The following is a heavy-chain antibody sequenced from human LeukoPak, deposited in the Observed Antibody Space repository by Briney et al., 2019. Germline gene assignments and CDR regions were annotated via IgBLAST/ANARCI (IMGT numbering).Heavy chain of an antibody. D-gene: IGHD1-26*01. CDR1: GFTFSDHY. Sequence: GGSLRLSCAASGFTFSDHYMDWVRQAPGKGLEWIGRIRNKANSYTTEYAASVKGRLTISRDDSKNSLYLQMNSLKSEGTAVYYCARAVAGALNDYWGQGTLVTVSS. J-gene: IGHJ4*02. CDR2: IRNKANSYTT. CDR3: ARAVAGALNDY. V-gene: IGHV3-72*01.